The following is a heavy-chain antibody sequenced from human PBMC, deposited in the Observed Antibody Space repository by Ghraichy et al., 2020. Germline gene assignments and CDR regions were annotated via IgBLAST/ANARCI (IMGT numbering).Heavy chain of an antibody. V-gene: IGHV4-34*01. D-gene: IGHD2-21*02. CDR2: INHSGST. CDR3: ARVPHIVVVTATHWYFDL. Sequence: SETLSLTCAVYGGSFSGYYWSWIRQPPGKGLEWIGEINHSGSTNYNPSLKSRVTISVDTSKNQFSLKLSSVTAADTAVYYCARVPHIVVVTATHWYFDLWGRGTLVTVSS. CDR1: GGSFSGYY. J-gene: IGHJ2*01.